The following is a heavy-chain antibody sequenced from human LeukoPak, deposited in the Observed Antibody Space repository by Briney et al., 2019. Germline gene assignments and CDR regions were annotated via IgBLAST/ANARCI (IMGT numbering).Heavy chain of an antibody. CDR1: GYSISSGYY. CDR3: ARLDIYYDSSGYSQFDY. J-gene: IGHJ4*02. Sequence: SETLSLTCTVSGYSISSGYYWGWIRQPPGKGLEWIGSIYHSGSTYYNPSLKSRVTISVDTSKNQFSLKLSSVAAADTAVYYCARLDIYYDSSGYSQFDYWGQGTLVTVSS. D-gene: IGHD3-22*01. V-gene: IGHV4-38-2*02. CDR2: IYHSGST.